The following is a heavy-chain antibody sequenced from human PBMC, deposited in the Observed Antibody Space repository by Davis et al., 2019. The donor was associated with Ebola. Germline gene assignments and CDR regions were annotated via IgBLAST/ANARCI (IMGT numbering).Heavy chain of an antibody. CDR1: GFTFSNFA. V-gene: IGHV3-30*04. J-gene: IGHJ4*02. Sequence: GESLKISCAASGFTFSNFAIHWVRQAPGKGLEWVAVISYDGSNKYYADSVKGRFTISRDNAKNSLYLQMNSLRAEDTAVYYCARLMVGFYSYWGQGTLVTVSS. CDR2: ISYDGSNK. D-gene: IGHD2-8*01. CDR3: ARLMVGFYSY.